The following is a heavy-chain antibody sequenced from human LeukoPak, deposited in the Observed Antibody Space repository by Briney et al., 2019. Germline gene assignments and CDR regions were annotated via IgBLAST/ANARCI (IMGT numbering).Heavy chain of an antibody. CDR3: AKDPGGYSYGYSSGLYRYFDL. D-gene: IGHD5-18*01. CDR1: GFTFSSYS. V-gene: IGHV3-23*01. CDR2: ISGSGGST. J-gene: IGHJ2*01. Sequence: GGSLRLSCAASGFTFSSYSMNWVRQAPGKGLEWVSAISGSGGSTYYADSVKGRFTISRDNSKNTLYLQMNSLRAEDTAVYYCAKDPGGYSYGYSSGLYRYFDLWGRGTLVTVSS.